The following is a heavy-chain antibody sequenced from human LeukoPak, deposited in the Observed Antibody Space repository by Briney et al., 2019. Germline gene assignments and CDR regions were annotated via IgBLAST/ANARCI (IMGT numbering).Heavy chain of an antibody. CDR1: GFTFSSYS. J-gene: IGHJ6*03. CDR3: ARRRVSYYYMDV. Sequence: GGSLRLSCAASGFTFSSYSMNWVRQAPGKGLEWVSYISSSSSTIYYADSVKGRLTLSRDNAKNSLYLQMNSLRAEDTAVYYCARRRVSYYYMDVWGKGTTVTVSS. D-gene: IGHD6-13*01. CDR2: ISSSSSTI. V-gene: IGHV3-48*01.